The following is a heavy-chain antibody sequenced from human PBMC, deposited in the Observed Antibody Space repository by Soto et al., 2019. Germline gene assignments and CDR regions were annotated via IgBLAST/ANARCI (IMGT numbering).Heavy chain of an antibody. D-gene: IGHD4-17*01. Sequence: SETLSLTCTVSGGSISSSSYYWGWIRQPPGKGLEWIGSIYYSGSTYYNPSLKSRVTISVDTSKNQFSLKLSSVTAADTAVYYCARKGRSSSTVTTYPLIRDSDYWGQGTLVTASS. CDR3: ARKGRSSSTVTTYPLIRDSDY. CDR1: GGSISSSSYY. CDR2: IYYSGST. J-gene: IGHJ4*02. V-gene: IGHV4-39*01.